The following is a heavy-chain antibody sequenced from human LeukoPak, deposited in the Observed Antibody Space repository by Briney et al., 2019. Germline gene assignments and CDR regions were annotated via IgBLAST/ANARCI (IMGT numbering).Heavy chain of an antibody. Sequence: SQTLSLTCTVSGGSISSSSYYWGWIRQPPGKGLEWIGRIYYSRSTYYNPSVKSRITISIDTTKNQFSLRLSSVTAADTAVYYCARQGQQLVQGDYYYYYMDVWGKGTTVTVSS. J-gene: IGHJ6*03. CDR3: ARQGQQLVQGDYYYYYMDV. D-gene: IGHD6-13*01. CDR2: IYYSRST. CDR1: GGSISSSSYY. V-gene: IGHV4-39*01.